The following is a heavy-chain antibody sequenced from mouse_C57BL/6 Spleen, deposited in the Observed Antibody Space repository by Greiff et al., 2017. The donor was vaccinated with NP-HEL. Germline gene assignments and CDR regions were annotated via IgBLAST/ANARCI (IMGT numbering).Heavy chain of an antibody. CDR3: ARDQGGFDY. CDR2: ISDGGSYT. Sequence: EVHLVESGGGLVKPGGSLKLSCAASGFTFSSYAMSWVRQTPEKRLEWVATISDGGSYTYYPDNVQGRFTISRDNAKNNLYLQRSHLKSEDTAMYYCARDQGGFDYWGQGTTLTVSS. J-gene: IGHJ2*01. CDR1: GFTFSSYA. V-gene: IGHV5-4*01. D-gene: IGHD1-1*02.